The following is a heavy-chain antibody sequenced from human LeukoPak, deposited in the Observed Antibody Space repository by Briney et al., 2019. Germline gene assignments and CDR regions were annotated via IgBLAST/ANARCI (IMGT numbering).Heavy chain of an antibody. CDR2: ISSSSSTI. J-gene: IGHJ4*02. V-gene: IGHV3-48*01. Sequence: GGSLRLSCAASGFTFSSYSMNWVRQAPGKGLEWVSYISSSSSTIYYADSVKGRFTISRDNAKNSLYLQMNSLRAEDTAVYYCARVGYDYVWGSGYFDYWGQGTLVTVSS. CDR3: ARVGYDYVWGSGYFDY. D-gene: IGHD3-16*01. CDR1: GFTFSSYS.